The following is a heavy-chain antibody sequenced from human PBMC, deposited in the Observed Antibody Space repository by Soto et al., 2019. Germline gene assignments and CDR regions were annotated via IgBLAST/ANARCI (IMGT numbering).Heavy chain of an antibody. J-gene: IGHJ3*02. Sequence: GASVKVSCKASGYTFTIYDINWVRQATGQGLEWMGWMNPNSGNTGYAQKFQGRVTMTRNTSISTAYMELSSLRSEDTAVYYCARITRSVDIVATIDPDAFDIWGQGTMVT. CDR1: GYTFTIYD. V-gene: IGHV1-8*01. CDR3: ARITRSVDIVATIDPDAFDI. CDR2: MNPNSGNT. D-gene: IGHD5-12*01.